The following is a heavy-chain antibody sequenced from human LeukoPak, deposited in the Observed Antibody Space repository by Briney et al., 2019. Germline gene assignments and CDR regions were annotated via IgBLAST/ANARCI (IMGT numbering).Heavy chain of an antibody. J-gene: IGHJ4*02. CDR2: IGPNGNEK. D-gene: IGHD2-2*01. CDR1: GFTFSRHW. Sequence: GGTLRLSCAASGFTFSRHWMSWVRQPPGKGLEWVANIGPNGNEKYYVDSVKGRFTVSRDNAKSSLYLQMNSLRADDTAVYYCARDIVPPGLFWDYWGQGILVTVSS. CDR3: ARDIVPPGLFWDY. V-gene: IGHV3-7*05.